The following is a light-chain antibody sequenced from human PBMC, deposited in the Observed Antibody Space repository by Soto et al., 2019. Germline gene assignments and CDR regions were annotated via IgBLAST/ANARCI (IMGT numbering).Light chain of an antibody. CDR3: QQYNTYST. CDR1: QNIRNW. V-gene: IGKV1-5*01. J-gene: IGKJ5*01. CDR2: DAS. Sequence: DIQMTQSPSTLSASVGDSVTITCRASQNIRNWLAWYQQKPGKAPNPLIHDASSLKSGVPARFSGSGSGTEFTLTISSLQPDDFATYYCQQYNTYSTFGQGTRREIK.